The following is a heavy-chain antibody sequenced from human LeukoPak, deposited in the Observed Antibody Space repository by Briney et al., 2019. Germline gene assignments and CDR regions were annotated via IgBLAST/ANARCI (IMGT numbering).Heavy chain of an antibody. V-gene: IGHV3-23*01. Sequence: GGSLGLSCAASGFTFSSYAMSWVRQAPGKGLEWVSAISGSGGSTYYADSVKGRFTISRDNSKNTLYLQVNSLRAEDTAVYYCAKNYYDSSGYYCTFDYWGQGTLVTVSS. CDR1: GFTFSSYA. D-gene: IGHD3-22*01. CDR3: AKNYYDSSGYYCTFDY. CDR2: ISGSGGST. J-gene: IGHJ4*02.